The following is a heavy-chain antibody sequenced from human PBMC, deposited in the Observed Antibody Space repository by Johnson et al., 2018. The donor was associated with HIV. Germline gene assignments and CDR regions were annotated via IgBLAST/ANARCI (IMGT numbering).Heavy chain of an antibody. CDR1: GFTFSSYG. Sequence: VQLVESGGGLVQPGGSLRLSCAASGFTFSSYGMSWVRQAPGKGLEWVTNIKQDGSEKYYVDSVKGRFTISRDNAKNSLYLQMNSLRAEDTAVYYCARDGYYDSGSDPLDIWGQGTMVTV. V-gene: IGHV3-7*01. D-gene: IGHD3-10*01. J-gene: IGHJ3*02. CDR2: IKQDGSEK. CDR3: ARDGYYDSGSDPLDI.